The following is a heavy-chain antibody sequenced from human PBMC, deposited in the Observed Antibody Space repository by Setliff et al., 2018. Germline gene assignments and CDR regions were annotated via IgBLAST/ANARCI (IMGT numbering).Heavy chain of an antibody. CDR1: GFTFSNYW. J-gene: IGHJ3*02. CDR3: ALFGDRDTFDT. CDR2: IKQDGSEK. Sequence: GGSLRLSCAASGFTFSNYWMSWVRQAPGKGLEWVANIKQDGSEKYYVDSVKGRFTISRDNAKNFLYLQMNSLRAEDTAFYHCALFGDRDTFDTWGQGTMVTVSS. D-gene: IGHD3-16*01. V-gene: IGHV3-7*03.